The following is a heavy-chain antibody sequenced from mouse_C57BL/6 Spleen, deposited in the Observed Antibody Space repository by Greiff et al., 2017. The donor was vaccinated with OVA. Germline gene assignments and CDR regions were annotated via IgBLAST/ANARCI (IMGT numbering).Heavy chain of an antibody. Sequence: VQLQQSGPELVKPGASVKISCKASGYTFTDYYMNWVKQSHGKSLEWIGDINPNNGGTSYNQKFKGKATLPVDKSSSTAYMELRSLTSEDSAVYYCARPDYGTLDYWGQGTTLTVSA. V-gene: IGHV1-26*01. D-gene: IGHD1-1*01. J-gene: IGHJ2*01. CDR2: INPNNGGT. CDR1: GYTFTDYY. CDR3: ARPDYGTLDY.